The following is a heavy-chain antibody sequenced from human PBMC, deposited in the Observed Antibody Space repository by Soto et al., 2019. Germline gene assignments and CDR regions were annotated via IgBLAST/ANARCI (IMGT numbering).Heavy chain of an antibody. CDR1: GGSISSGGYY. V-gene: IGHV4-31*03. D-gene: IGHD5-12*01. CDR3: ARGTRQPSPWQTLRVKAVDI. J-gene: IGHJ3*02. CDR2: IYYSGST. Sequence: PSATLSLTCTVSGGSISSGGYYWSWIRQHPGKGLEWIGYIYYSGSTYYNPSLKSRVTISVDTSKNQFSLKLSSVTAADTAVYYCARGTRQPSPWQTLRVKAVDIWGKGTMIP.